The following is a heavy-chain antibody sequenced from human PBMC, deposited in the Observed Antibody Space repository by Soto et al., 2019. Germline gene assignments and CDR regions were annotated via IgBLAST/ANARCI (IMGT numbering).Heavy chain of an antibody. CDR3: ARACPPITMIACV. CDR1: GGSISSGDYY. CDR2: IYYSGST. V-gene: IGHV4-30-4*01. J-gene: IGHJ4*02. Sequence: QVQLQESGPGLVKPSQTLSLTCTVSGGSISSGDYYWSWIRQPPGKGLEWIGYIYYSGSTYYNPSLKRRVXXSXDXXKNQFSLKLSSVTAADTAVYYCARACPPITMIACVWGQGTLVTVSS. D-gene: IGHD3-22*01.